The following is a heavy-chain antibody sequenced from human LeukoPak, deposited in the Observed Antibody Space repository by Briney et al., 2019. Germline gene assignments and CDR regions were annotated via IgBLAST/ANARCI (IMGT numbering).Heavy chain of an antibody. CDR2: IIPIFGTA. CDR1: GGTFSSYA. D-gene: IGHD6-13*01. Sequence: ASVKVSCKASGGTFSSYAISWVRQAPGQGLEWMGGIIPIFGTANYAQKFQGRVTITADESTSTAYMELSSLRSEDTAVYYCARDSDSSSFFDYWGQGTPVTVSS. CDR3: ARDSDSSSFFDY. J-gene: IGHJ4*02. V-gene: IGHV1-69*13.